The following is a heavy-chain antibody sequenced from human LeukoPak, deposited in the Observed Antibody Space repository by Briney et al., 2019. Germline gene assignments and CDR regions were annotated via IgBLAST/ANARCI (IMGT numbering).Heavy chain of an antibody. D-gene: IGHD2-15*01. CDR3: SREGRSSTPGY. CDR2: ISASGST. V-gene: IGHV4-4*07. CDR1: DGPIRSYY. J-gene: IGHJ4*02. Sequence: PSETLSLTCTVSDGPIRSYYWGWVRQPAGKRLEWIGRISASGSTDYNPSLKSRVTMSVDTSKNQFSLRLSSVTAADTAVYYCSREGRSSTPGYWGQGALVTVSS.